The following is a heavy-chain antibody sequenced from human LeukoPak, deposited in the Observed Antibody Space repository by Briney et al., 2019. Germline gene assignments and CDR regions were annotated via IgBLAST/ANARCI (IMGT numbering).Heavy chain of an antibody. V-gene: IGHV3-7*01. D-gene: IGHD2-2*01. Sequence: QPGGSLRLTCVASEFRFGRDWISWVRQAPGKGLELVACIKQDGSGEYYVGSVRGRFTVSVDNGKNSLYLQMNSLRAEDTARYYCATLDSTKSVFWGRGTAVTVSS. CDR3: ATLDSTKSVF. J-gene: IGHJ1*01. CDR2: IKQDGSGE. CDR1: EFRFGRDW.